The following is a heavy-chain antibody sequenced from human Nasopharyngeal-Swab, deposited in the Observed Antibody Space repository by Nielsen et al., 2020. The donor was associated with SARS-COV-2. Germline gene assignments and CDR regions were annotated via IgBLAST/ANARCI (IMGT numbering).Heavy chain of an antibody. V-gene: IGHV3-48*02. D-gene: IGHD6-13*01. CDR2: ISSSSSTK. J-gene: IGHJ4*02. Sequence: VRQAPGKGLEWVSYISSSSSTKYYADSVKGRFTISRDNAKNSLYLQMSSLRDEDTAVYYCARPGTGIAAADYWGQGTLVTVSS. CDR3: ARPGTGIAAADY.